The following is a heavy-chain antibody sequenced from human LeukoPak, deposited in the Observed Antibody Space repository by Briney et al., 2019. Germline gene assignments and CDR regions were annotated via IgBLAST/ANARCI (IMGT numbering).Heavy chain of an antibody. Sequence: SETLCLTCAVYGGSFSGYYWSWIRQPPGKGLEWIGEINHSGSTNYNPSLKSRVTISVDTSKNQFSLKLSSVTAADTAAYYCARGVLRYFDWLHHLDYWGQGTLVTVSP. D-gene: IGHD3-9*01. CDR1: GGSFSGYY. CDR2: INHSGST. V-gene: IGHV4-34*01. J-gene: IGHJ4*02. CDR3: ARGVLRYFDWLHHLDY.